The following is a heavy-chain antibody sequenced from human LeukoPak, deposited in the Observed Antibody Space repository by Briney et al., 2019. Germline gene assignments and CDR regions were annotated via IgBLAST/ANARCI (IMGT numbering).Heavy chain of an antibody. Sequence: GGSLRLSCAASGVTFSNYWIHWVRQAPGEGLVCVSRIHSDGRSTIYADSVRGRCTISRDNAKNTRFLQMNSLRAEDTAVYSYARGARSFGTMTTGLRGLQTSRALDPWGQGTLVTVSS. V-gene: IGHV3-74*01. D-gene: IGHD3-16*01. CDR2: IHSDGRST. J-gene: IGHJ5*02. CDR3: ARGARSFGTMTTGLRGLQTSRALDP. CDR1: GVTFSNYW.